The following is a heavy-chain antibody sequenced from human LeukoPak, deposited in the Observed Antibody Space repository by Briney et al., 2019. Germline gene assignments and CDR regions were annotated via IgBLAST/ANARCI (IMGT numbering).Heavy chain of an antibody. CDR2: IIPILGIA. D-gene: IGHD3-10*01. Sequence: GASVKVSCKASGGTFSSYAISWVRQAPGQGLEWMGRIIPILGIANYAQKFQGRVTITADKSTSTAYMELSSLRSEDTAVYYCARVLKGTIPPDPWGQGTLVTVSS. V-gene: IGHV1-69*04. J-gene: IGHJ5*02. CDR3: ARVLKGTIPPDP. CDR1: GGTFSSYA.